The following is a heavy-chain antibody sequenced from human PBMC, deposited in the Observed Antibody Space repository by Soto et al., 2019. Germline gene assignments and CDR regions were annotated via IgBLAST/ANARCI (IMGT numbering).Heavy chain of an antibody. CDR2: IRYDGSNK. J-gene: IGHJ6*02. CDR3: AKDHGDFYYYYYGMDV. CDR1: GFTFSSYG. V-gene: IGHV3-30*02. D-gene: IGHD4-17*01. Sequence: GGSLGLSCAASGFTFSSYGMHWVRQAPGKGLEWVAVIRYDGSNKYYADSVKGRFTISRDNSKNTLYLQMNSLRAEDTAVYYCAKDHGDFYYYYYGMDVWGQGT.